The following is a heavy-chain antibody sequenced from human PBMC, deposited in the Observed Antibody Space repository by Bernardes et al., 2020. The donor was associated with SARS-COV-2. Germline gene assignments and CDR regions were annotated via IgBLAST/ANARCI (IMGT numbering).Heavy chain of an antibody. CDR2: ITYNGFTT. Sequence: AGSLRLSCAASGFTFRNYAMAWVRQAPGKGLEWVSGITYNGFTTYYGGSAEGRFTISRDNFKNTVYLQLDSLRAEDTAIYFCAKYGLIVGNTEYFDYWGQGTLVTVPS. CDR3: AKYGLIVGNTEYFDY. J-gene: IGHJ4*02. D-gene: IGHD1-26*01. V-gene: IGHV3-23*01. CDR1: GFTFRNYA.